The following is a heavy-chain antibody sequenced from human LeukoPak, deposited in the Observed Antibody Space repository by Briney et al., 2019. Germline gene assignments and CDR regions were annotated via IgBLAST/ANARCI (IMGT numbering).Heavy chain of an antibody. CDR2: IRYDGSNK. J-gene: IGHJ4*02. CDR3: AKSTDYYGSGSYFDY. Sequence: PGGSLRLSCAASGFTFSSYGMHWVRQAPGKGLEWVAFIRYDGSNKYYADSVKGRFTISRDNSKNTLYLQMNSPRAEDTAVYYCAKSTDYYGSGSYFDYWGQGTLVTVSS. D-gene: IGHD3-10*01. CDR1: GFTFSSYG. V-gene: IGHV3-30*02.